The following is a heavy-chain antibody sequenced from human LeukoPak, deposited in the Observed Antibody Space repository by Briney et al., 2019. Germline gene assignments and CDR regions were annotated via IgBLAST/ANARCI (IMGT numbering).Heavy chain of an antibody. J-gene: IGHJ4*02. V-gene: IGHV3-7*01. Sequence: PGGSLRLSCAASGFTFSSYWMSWVRQAPGKGLEWVAHIKQDGSEKYYVDSVKGRFTISRDNAKNSLYLQMNSLRAEDTAVYYCARDKSPTYCGGDCYSDYWGQGTLVTVSS. CDR1: GFTFSSYW. D-gene: IGHD2-21*02. CDR3: ARDKSPTYCGGDCYSDY. CDR2: IKQDGSEK.